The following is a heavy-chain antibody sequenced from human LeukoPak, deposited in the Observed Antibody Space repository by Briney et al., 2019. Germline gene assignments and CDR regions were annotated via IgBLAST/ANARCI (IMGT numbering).Heavy chain of an antibody. J-gene: IGHJ6*03. CDR1: GGSFSGYY. V-gene: IGHV4-34*01. CDR2: INHSGST. D-gene: IGHD2-2*02. CDR3: ARQLPPEPYCSSTSCHKRHYYYYMDV. Sequence: SETLSLTCAVYGGSFSGYYWSWIRQPPGKGLEWIGEINHSGSTNYNPSLKSRITISVDTSKNQFSLKLSSVTAADTAVYYCARQLPPEPYCSSTSCHKRHYYYYMDVWGKGTTVTVSS.